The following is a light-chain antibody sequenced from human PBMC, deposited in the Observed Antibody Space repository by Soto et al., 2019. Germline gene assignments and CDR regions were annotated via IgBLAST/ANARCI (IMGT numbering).Light chain of an antibody. CDR2: GAS. J-gene: IGKJ1*01. CDR1: QSVSSSY. CDR3: QQYGSSRT. V-gene: IGKV3-20*01. Sequence: EIVLTQSPGTLSLSPGERATLSCRASQSVSSSYLAWYQQKPGQAPRLLIYGASSRATVIPDRFSGSGSGTDFTLTISRLEPEDFAVYYCQQYGSSRTFGQGTRWISN.